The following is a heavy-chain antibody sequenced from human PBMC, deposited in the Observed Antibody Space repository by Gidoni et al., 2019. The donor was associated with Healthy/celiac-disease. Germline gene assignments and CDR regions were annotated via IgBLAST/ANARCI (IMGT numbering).Heavy chain of an antibody. Sequence: EVQLLESGGGLVQPGGSLRLSCAASGFPFSSYAMRWVRQAPGKGLGWVSAISGSGGSTYYADSVKGRFTISRDNSKNTLYLQMNSLRAEDTAVYYCAKALEHHARGYAFDIWGQGTMVTVSS. CDR2: ISGSGGST. CDR3: AKALEHHARGYAFDI. J-gene: IGHJ3*02. V-gene: IGHV3-23*01. CDR1: GFPFSSYA. D-gene: IGHD1-26*01.